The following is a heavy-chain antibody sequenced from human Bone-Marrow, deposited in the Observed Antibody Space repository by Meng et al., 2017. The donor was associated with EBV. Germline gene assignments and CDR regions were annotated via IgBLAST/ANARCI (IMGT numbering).Heavy chain of an antibody. D-gene: IGHD5-24*01. J-gene: IGHJ4*02. V-gene: IGHV4-30-4*01. CDR3: ARVSGWLQPIDY. CDR2: IYYSGST. CDR1: GGSISSGGYY. Sequence: VQLQESGPGLVKSSQTLSLTCAVSGGSISSGGYYWSWIRQPPGKGLEWIGYIYYSGSTYYNPSLKSRVTISVDTSKNQFSLKLSSVTAADTAVYYCARVSGWLQPIDYWGQGTLVTVSS.